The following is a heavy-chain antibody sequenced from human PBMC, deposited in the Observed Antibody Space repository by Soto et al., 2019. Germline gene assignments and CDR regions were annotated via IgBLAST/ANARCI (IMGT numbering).Heavy chain of an antibody. J-gene: IGHJ4*02. D-gene: IGHD2-8*01. CDR1: PGPASTGTCY. CDR3: AREWSYFDY. V-gene: IGHV4-61*01. Sequence: SEAPALTCTVYPGPASTGTCYRTWIRQPPGKGLEWIGYISYSGNTDYNPSLKSRVTISVDTSKNQFSLKLRSVTAADTAVYSCAREWSYFDYWGQGTMVTGSS. CDR2: ISYSGNT.